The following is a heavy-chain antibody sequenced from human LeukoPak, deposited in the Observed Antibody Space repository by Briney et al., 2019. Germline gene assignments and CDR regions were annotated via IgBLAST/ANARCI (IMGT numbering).Heavy chain of an antibody. CDR1: AYTFTAYH. Sequence: ASVKVSCKTSAYTFTAYHMHWARQAPGQGLEWMGWINPNSGGTNYAQKFQGRVIMTRDTSISTAYMELGRLTSDDTAVYYCARDQEIGGYSYGYNFDYWGQGTLVTVSS. CDR2: INPNSGGT. J-gene: IGHJ4*02. V-gene: IGHV1-2*02. D-gene: IGHD5-18*01. CDR3: ARDQEIGGYSYGYNFDY.